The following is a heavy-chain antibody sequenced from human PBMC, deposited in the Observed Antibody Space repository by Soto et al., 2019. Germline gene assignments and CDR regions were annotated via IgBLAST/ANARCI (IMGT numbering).Heavy chain of an antibody. V-gene: IGHV3-7*04. CDR1: RFTFSSYW. CDR2: AKPDGSET. Sequence: EVQLVESGGGLVQPGGSLRLSCAASRFTFSSYWMSWVRQAPGKGLEWVGNAKPDGSETYYVDSVRGRLTISRDNAKNSLYLQMNSLRAEDTAVFYCARDEYGSNSGSPYNYWGQGTLVSVSS. J-gene: IGHJ4*02. CDR3: ARDEYGSNSGSPYNY. D-gene: IGHD4-17*01.